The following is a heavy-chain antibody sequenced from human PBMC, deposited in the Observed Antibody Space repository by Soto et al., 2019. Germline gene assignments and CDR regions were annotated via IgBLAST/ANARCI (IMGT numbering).Heavy chain of an antibody. CDR1: GFTFSSYA. V-gene: IGHV3-23*01. Sequence: GGSLRLSCAASGFTFSSYAMSWVRQAPGKELEWVSAISGSGGSTYYADSVKGRFTISRDNSKNTLYLQMNSLRAEDTAVYYCAKRDVVVTAILRHAEYFKHWGQGTLVTVSS. CDR2: ISGSGGST. D-gene: IGHD2-21*02. J-gene: IGHJ1*01. CDR3: AKRDVVVTAILRHAEYFKH.